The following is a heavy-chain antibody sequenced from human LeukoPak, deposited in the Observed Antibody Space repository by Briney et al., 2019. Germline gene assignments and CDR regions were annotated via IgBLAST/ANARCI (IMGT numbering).Heavy chain of an antibody. J-gene: IGHJ4*02. D-gene: IGHD4-17*01. Sequence: GGSLRLSCAASGFTVSSNYMSWVRQAPGKGLEWVSAITSGGSTYYADSVKGRFTISRDNSKNTLYLQMNSLRAEDTAVYYCAKDQTTRADFDYWGQGTLVTVSS. CDR3: AKDQTTRADFDY. CDR2: ITSGGST. CDR1: GFTVSSNY. V-gene: IGHV3-53*01.